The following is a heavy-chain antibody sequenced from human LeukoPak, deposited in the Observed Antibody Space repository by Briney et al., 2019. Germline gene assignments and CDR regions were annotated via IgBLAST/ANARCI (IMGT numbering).Heavy chain of an antibody. D-gene: IGHD3-22*01. J-gene: IGHJ4*02. CDR2: IIPIFGTA. Sequence: EASVKVSCKASGGTFSGYAISWVRQAPGQGLEWMGRIIPIFGTANYAQKFQGRVTITTDESTSTAYMELSSLRSEDTAVYYCARDSHYYDSSGYYYRFDYWGQGTLVTVSS. CDR3: ARDSHYYDSSGYYYRFDY. V-gene: IGHV1-69*05. CDR1: GGTFSGYA.